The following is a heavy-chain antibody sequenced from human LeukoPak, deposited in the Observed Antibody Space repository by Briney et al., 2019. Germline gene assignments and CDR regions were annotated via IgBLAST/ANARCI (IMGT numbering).Heavy chain of an antibody. Sequence: SETLSLTCTVSGGSITSGSFYCNWIRQPAGKGLEWIGYIYYSGSTNYNPSLKSRVTISVDTSKNQFSLKLSSVTAADTAVYYCAREEGPPGWFDPWGQGTLVTVSS. CDR1: GGSITSGSFY. CDR2: IYYSGST. J-gene: IGHJ5*02. V-gene: IGHV4-61*10. CDR3: AREEGPPGWFDP.